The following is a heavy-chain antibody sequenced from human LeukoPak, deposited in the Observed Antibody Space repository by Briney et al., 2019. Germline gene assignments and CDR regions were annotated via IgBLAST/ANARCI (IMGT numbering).Heavy chain of an antibody. J-gene: IGHJ4*02. Sequence: GASVKVPYKASGYTFTGYYMHWVRQAPGQGLAWMGWINPNSGGTNYAQQFQGRVTMTRATFISPAYMELSRLRSDDTAVYYCARDPGDMGYFDYWGQGTLVTVSS. CDR3: ARDPGDMGYFDY. V-gene: IGHV1-2*02. CDR1: GYTFTGYY. CDR2: INPNSGGT. D-gene: IGHD7-27*01.